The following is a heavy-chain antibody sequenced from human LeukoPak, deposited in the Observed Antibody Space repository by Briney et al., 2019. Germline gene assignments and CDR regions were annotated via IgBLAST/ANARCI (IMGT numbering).Heavy chain of an antibody. V-gene: IGHV3-23*01. D-gene: IGHD6-13*01. CDR3: ARDLMGIAYRGAFYY. CDR2: ISDSGGST. J-gene: IGHJ4*02. Sequence: GGSLRLSCVASEFTFSSYAMSWVRQTPGKGLEWVSAISDSGGSTYYADSVKGRFTISRDNAKNSLYLQMNSLRAEDTAVYYCARDLMGIAYRGAFYYWGQGTLVTVSS. CDR1: EFTFSSYA.